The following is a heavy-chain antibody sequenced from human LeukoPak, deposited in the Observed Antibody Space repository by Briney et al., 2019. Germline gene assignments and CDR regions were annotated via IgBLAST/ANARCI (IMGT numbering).Heavy chain of an antibody. J-gene: IGHJ1*01. CDR2: ISGNGVTT. CDR1: GFTFSISA. Sequence: GGSLRLSCSASGFTFSISAMHWVRQAPGKGLQYVSVISGNGVTTSYADSVKGRFTVSRDNSKNTVYLQMSSLRAEDTAVYYCVADGRDGYNIYFHHWGQGTLVTVSS. CDR3: VADGRDGYNIYFHH. V-gene: IGHV3-64D*06. D-gene: IGHD5-24*01.